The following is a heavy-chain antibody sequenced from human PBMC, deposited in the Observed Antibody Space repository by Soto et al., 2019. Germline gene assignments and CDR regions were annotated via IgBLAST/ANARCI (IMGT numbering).Heavy chain of an antibody. V-gene: IGHV3-33*01. CDR1: GFKFRNYA. Sequence: GGSLRLSCAASGFKFRNYAVHWVRQAPGKGLEWLAVIWFDGSKKYYADSVKGRFTISRDNSKNTVYLDMNSLTADDSGVFYCARAHTMMILDRFDPWGHGTLVTVSS. CDR2: IWFDGSKK. CDR3: ARAHTMMILDRFDP. D-gene: IGHD3-22*01. J-gene: IGHJ5*02.